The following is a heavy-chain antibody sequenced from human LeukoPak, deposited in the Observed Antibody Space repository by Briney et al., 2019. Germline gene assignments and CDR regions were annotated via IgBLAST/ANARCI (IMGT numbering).Heavy chain of an antibody. CDR1: GGSISSYY. J-gene: IGHJ3*02. CDR3: ARDYYDSSGYYPTDAFGI. CDR2: IYYSGST. V-gene: IGHV4-59*12. Sequence: SETLSLTCTVSGGSISSYYWSWVRQPPGKGLEYIGYIYYSGSTNYNPSLKSRVTISVDTSKNQFSLKLSSVTAADTAVYYCARDYYDSSGYYPTDAFGIWGQGTMVTVSS. D-gene: IGHD3-22*01.